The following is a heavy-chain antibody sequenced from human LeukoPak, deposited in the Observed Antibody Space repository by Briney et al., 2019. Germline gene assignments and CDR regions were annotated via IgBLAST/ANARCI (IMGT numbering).Heavy chain of an antibody. V-gene: IGHV1-46*01. CDR2: INPRGGST. CDR3: ARDFWETTVSTPDY. J-gene: IGHJ4*02. D-gene: IGHD4-11*01. CDR1: GCTFIRCY. Sequence: ASVKVSCKASGCTFIRCYLHWVRQAPGQGLEWMGIINPRGGSTSYAQKFQGRVTMTRDTSTSTVYVELSSLRSEDTAVYYCARDFWETTVSTPDYWGQGTLVTVSS.